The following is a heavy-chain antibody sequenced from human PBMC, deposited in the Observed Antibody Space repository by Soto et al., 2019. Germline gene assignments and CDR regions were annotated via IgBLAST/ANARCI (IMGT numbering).Heavy chain of an antibody. V-gene: IGHV3-30*18. CDR1: GFTFSSYG. D-gene: IGHD6-19*01. Sequence: GGSLRLSCAASGFTFSSYGMHWVRQAPGKGLEWVAVISYDGSNKYYADSVKGRFTISRDNSKNTLYLQMNSLRAEDTAVYYCAKDGGSGWYDYWGQGTLVTVSS. CDR3: AKDGGSGWYDY. J-gene: IGHJ4*02. CDR2: ISYDGSNK.